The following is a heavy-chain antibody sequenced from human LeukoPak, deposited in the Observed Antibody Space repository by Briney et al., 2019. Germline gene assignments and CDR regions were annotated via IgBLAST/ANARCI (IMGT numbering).Heavy chain of an antibody. Sequence: SETLSLTCTVSGGSISSSSYYWGWMRQPPGKGLEWIGSMYYSGSTYYNPSLKSRVTISGDTSKNQFSLKLSSVTAADTAVYYCASSYSDYDWRSYRRNWFDPWGQGTLVTVAS. CDR3: ASSYSDYDWRSYRRNWFDP. CDR2: MYYSGST. V-gene: IGHV4-39*07. CDR1: GGSISSSSYY. J-gene: IGHJ5*02. D-gene: IGHD3-16*02.